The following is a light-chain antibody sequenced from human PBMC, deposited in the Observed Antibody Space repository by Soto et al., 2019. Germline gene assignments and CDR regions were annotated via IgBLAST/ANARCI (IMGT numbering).Light chain of an antibody. J-gene: IGLJ3*02. CDR3: AGWDGSLSGWV. Sequence: QSPLTQPPSASGTPGQRVTIPCSGSSANFGNNYVYWYQQFPGTAPKLLIYRDNQRPSGVPDRFSGSKSGTSASLAISGLRSEDEADYYCAGWDGSLSGWVFGGGTKVTVL. V-gene: IGLV1-47*01. CDR1: SANFGNNY. CDR2: RDN.